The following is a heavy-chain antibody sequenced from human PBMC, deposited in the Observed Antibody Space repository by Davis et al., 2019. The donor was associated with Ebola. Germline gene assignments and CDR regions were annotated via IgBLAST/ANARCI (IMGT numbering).Heavy chain of an antibody. D-gene: IGHD5-12*01. Sequence: SETLSLTCTVSGGSISSGDYYWSWIRQPPGKGLEWIGYIYHSGSTYYNPSLKSRVTISVDRSKNQFSLKLSSVTAADTAVYYCARGLVYSGYDPYFDYWGQGTLVTVSS. V-gene: IGHV4-30-2*01. CDR2: IYHSGST. CDR3: ARGLVYSGYDPYFDY. CDR1: GGSISSGDYY. J-gene: IGHJ4*02.